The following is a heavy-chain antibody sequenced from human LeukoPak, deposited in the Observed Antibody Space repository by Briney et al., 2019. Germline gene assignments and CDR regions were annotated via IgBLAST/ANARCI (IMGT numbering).Heavy chain of an antibody. Sequence: GGSLRLSCAASGITFSSSWMHWVRQGPGKGLVWVARMNGDGRTINYADSVKGRFTISRDNAKNTLYLQMNSLRAEDAAVYYCARAGNYYFDLWGRGTLATVSS. V-gene: IGHV3-74*01. CDR2: MNGDGRTI. CDR3: ARAGNYYFDL. D-gene: IGHD1-7*01. J-gene: IGHJ2*01. CDR1: GITFSSSW.